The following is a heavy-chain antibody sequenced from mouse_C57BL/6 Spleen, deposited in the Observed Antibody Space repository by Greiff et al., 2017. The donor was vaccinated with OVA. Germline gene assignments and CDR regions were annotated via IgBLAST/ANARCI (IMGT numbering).Heavy chain of an antibody. CDR1: GFNIKDYY. V-gene: IGHV14-1*01. D-gene: IGHD1-1*01. J-gene: IGHJ4*01. CDR3: TIYYYASRYAMDY. Sequence: VQLQQSGAELVRPGASVKLSCTASGFNIKDYYMHWVKQRPEQGLEWIGRIDPEYGDTEYAPKFQGKATMTADTSSNTAYLQLSSLTSEDTAVYYCTIYYYASRYAMDYWGQGTSVTVSS. CDR2: IDPEYGDT.